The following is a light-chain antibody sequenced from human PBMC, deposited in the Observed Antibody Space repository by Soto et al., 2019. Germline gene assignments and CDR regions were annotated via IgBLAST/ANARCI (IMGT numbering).Light chain of an antibody. CDR3: QQSYKMPS. Sequence: IPLTQSPSSLAASVGDRLTLTCRASLNVSIYLNWYQHKPGKGPTLLIHATSNLQIGVPSRFSGSGSGTEFTLTISSLEPEDFGTYYCQQSYKMPSFGQGTRLEIK. J-gene: IGKJ5*01. CDR2: ATS. V-gene: IGKV1-39*01. CDR1: LNVSIY.